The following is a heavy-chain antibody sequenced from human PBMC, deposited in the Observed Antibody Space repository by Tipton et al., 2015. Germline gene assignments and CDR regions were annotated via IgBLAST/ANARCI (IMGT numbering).Heavy chain of an antibody. CDR1: GGSVSSGSYY. Sequence: TLSLTCTVSGGSVSSGSYYWSCIRQPPGKGLEWMGYISYSGITKYNPSLKSRVTISADTSKNQFSLKMTSVTAADTAVYYCARAVAGTFDYWGQGTLVTVSS. CDR3: ARAVAGTFDY. J-gene: IGHJ4*02. D-gene: IGHD6-19*01. CDR2: ISYSGIT. V-gene: IGHV4-61*01.